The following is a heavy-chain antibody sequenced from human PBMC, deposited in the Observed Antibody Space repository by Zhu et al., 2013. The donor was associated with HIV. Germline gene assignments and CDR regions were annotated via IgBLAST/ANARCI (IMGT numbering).Heavy chain of an antibody. CDR2: IYPGDSDT. CDR1: GYSFTSYW. Sequence: EVQLVQSGAEVKKPGESLKISCKGSGYSFTSYWIGWVRQMPGKGLEWMGIIYPGDSDTRYSPSFQGQVTISADKSISTAYLQWSSLKASDTAMYYCARLGVYDSSGYLPTPLIDYWGQGTLVTVSS. D-gene: IGHD3-22*01. J-gene: IGHJ4*02. CDR3: ARLGVYDSSGYLPTPLIDY. V-gene: IGHV5-51*01.